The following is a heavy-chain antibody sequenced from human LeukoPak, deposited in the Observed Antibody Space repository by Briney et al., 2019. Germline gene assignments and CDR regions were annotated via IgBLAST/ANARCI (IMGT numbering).Heavy chain of an antibody. D-gene: IGHD3-22*01. J-gene: IGHJ3*02. Sequence: GESLKISCKGSGYSFTSHWIGWVRQMPGKGLEWMGIIYPGDSETRYSPSFQGPVTISADKSISTAYLPWSSLKASDTAMYICARRYYYDSSGYYLAHDAFDIWGQGTMVTVSS. CDR2: IYPGDSET. CDR1: GYSFTSHW. V-gene: IGHV5-51*01. CDR3: ARRYYYDSSGYYLAHDAFDI.